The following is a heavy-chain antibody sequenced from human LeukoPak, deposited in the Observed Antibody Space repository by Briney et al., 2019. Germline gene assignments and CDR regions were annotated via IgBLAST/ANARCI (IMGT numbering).Heavy chain of an antibody. Sequence: PSETLSLTCTVSGGSLSSGSYYWSWLRQPPGKGLEWVGYIYYSGSTNYNPSLKSRVTISVDTSKNQFSLKLSSVTAADTAVYYCARAYCGGDCHLDYGGQGTLVTVSS. J-gene: IGHJ4*02. CDR3: ARAYCGGDCHLDY. D-gene: IGHD2-21*02. V-gene: IGHV4-61*01. CDR2: IYYSGST. CDR1: GGSLSSGSYY.